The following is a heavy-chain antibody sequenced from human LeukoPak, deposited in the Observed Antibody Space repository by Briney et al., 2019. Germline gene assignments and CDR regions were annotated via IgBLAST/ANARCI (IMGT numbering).Heavy chain of an antibody. CDR3: AREALSSSWYGPDY. V-gene: IGHV3-74*01. CDR1: GFTFNYCW. Sequence: GGSLRLSCAASGFTFNYCWMHWFRQAPGKGLVWVSRVTHDGSGTSYADSVKGRFTISRDNAKNTLYLQTDSLRAEDTAVYYCAREALSSSWYGPDYWGQGTLVTVSA. D-gene: IGHD6-13*01. CDR2: VTHDGSGT. J-gene: IGHJ4*02.